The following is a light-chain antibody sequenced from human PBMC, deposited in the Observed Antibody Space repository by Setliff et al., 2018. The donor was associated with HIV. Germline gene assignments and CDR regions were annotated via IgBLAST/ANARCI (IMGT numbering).Light chain of an antibody. CDR1: SSDVGGYNH. CDR3: SSYTHRNTYV. J-gene: IGLJ1*01. V-gene: IGLV2-14*03. Sequence: QSALAQPASVSGSPGQSITISCSGSSSDVGGYNHVSWYQQHPCKAPKVMFYDVSNRPLGVSNRFSGSKSDNTDSLTNSGLQAEDEADYFCSSYTHRNTYVFGTGTKVTVL. CDR2: DVS.